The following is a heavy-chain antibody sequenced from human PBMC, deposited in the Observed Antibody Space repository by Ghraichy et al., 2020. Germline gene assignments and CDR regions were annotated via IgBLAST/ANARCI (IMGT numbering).Heavy chain of an antibody. CDR2: ISGSAGST. Sequence: GGSLRLSCAASGFSFIRYAMSWVRQAPGKGLEWVSSISGSAGSTYYADSVKGRFTISRDNSKNTLFLQMNSLRAEDTAVYYCAKDPWQRIFRVVEIDYWGQGTLVTVSS. CDR3: AKDPWQRIFRVVEIDY. CDR1: GFSFIRYA. J-gene: IGHJ4*02. D-gene: IGHD3-3*01. V-gene: IGHV3-23*01.